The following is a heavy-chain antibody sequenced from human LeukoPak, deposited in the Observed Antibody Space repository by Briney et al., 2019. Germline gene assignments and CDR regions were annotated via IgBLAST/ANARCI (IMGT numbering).Heavy chain of an antibody. J-gene: IGHJ4*02. Sequence: GRSLRLSCAASGFTFSSYAMHWVRQAPGKGLEWVAVISYDESNKYYADSVKGRFTISRDNSKNTLYLQMNSLRAEDTAVYYCARDSRTYYDFWSGYSHFDYWGQGTLVTVSS. CDR3: ARDSRTYYDFWSGYSHFDY. D-gene: IGHD3-3*01. CDR1: GFTFSSYA. CDR2: ISYDESNK. V-gene: IGHV3-30*01.